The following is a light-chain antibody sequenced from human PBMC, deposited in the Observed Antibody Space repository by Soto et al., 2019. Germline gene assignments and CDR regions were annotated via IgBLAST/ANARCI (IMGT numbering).Light chain of an antibody. J-gene: IGKJ1*01. CDR2: AAS. Sequence: AIRMTQSPSSLSASTGDRVTITCRASQGISSYLAWYQQKPGKAPKLLIYAASTLQSGVPSRFSGSGSGTDFTLTISCLQSEDFATYYCQQSYSYPRTFGKGTKV. CDR1: QGISSY. CDR3: QQSYSYPRT. V-gene: IGKV1-8*01.